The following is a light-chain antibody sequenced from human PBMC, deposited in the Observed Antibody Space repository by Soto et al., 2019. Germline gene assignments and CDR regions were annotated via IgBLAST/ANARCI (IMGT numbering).Light chain of an antibody. CDR2: DVS. CDR1: SSDVGGYNY. V-gene: IGLV2-14*01. Sequence: QSALTQPASVSGSPGQSITISCTGTSSDVGGYNYVSWYQQHPGKAPKVMIYDVSNRPSGVSNRFSGSKSGNTASLTISGLQAEDEAEYYCSSYISSSTPYVFGTGTKLTVL. J-gene: IGLJ1*01. CDR3: SSYISSSTPYV.